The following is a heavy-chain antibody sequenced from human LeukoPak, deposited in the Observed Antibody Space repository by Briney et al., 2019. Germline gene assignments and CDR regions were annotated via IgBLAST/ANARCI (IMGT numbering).Heavy chain of an antibody. CDR1: EFSVGSNY. D-gene: IGHD4-17*01. J-gene: IGHJ4*02. Sequence: GGSLRLSCAASEFSVGSNYMTWVRQAPGKGLEWVSVIYSGGSTYYADSVKGRFTISRDNSKNTLYLQMNSLRAEDTAVYYCARMTTVTTFFFDYWGQGTLVTVSS. CDR2: IYSGGST. V-gene: IGHV3-66*01. CDR3: ARMTTVTTFFFDY.